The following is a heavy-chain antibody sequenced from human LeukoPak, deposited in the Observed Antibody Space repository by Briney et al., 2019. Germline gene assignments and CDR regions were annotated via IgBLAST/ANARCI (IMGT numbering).Heavy chain of an antibody. Sequence: PGGSLRLSCAASGFTFSSYAMHWVRQAPGKGLEWVAVISYDGSNKYYADSVKGRFTISRDNSKNTLYLQMNSLSAEDTAVYYCASRSINWYRGNNWFDPWGQGTLVTVSS. J-gene: IGHJ5*02. CDR1: GFTFSSYA. V-gene: IGHV3-30-3*01. CDR2: ISYDGSNK. D-gene: IGHD1-26*01. CDR3: ASRSINWYRGNNWFDP.